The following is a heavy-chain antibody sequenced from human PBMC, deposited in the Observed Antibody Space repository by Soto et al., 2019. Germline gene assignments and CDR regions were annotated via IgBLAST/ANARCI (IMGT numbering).Heavy chain of an antibody. D-gene: IGHD3-22*01. CDR2: TSGSGGTP. CDR1: GFTFASHA. V-gene: IGHV3-23*01. Sequence: DVQLLESGGGLVQPGGSLRLSCTASGFTFASHAMSWVRQAPGKGLEWVSSTSGSGGTPNYTDSVKGRFTISRDNSKNTLYLEMNSLKAEDTAVYYCAKASAVMGMVITHFDHWGQGTLVTVSS. CDR3: AKASAVMGMVITHFDH. J-gene: IGHJ4*02.